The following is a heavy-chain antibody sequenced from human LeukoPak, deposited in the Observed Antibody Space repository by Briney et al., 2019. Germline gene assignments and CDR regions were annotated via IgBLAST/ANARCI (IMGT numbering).Heavy chain of an antibody. D-gene: IGHD3-16*02. Sequence: GASVKVSCKASGGTFSSYAISWVRQAPGQGLEWMGGISPIFGTANYAQKFQGRVTITADESTSTAYMELSSLRSEDTAVYYCATQYYDYVWGSYRSFDYWGQGTLVTVSS. CDR3: ATQYYDYVWGSYRSFDY. J-gene: IGHJ4*02. CDR2: ISPIFGTA. CDR1: GGTFSSYA. V-gene: IGHV1-69*13.